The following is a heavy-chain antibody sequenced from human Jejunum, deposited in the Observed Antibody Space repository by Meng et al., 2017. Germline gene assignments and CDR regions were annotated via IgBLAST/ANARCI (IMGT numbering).Heavy chain of an antibody. CDR2: INSDGSST. CDR1: GFTFSSDW. CDR3: ARAGSTHVGTAVVVTAINLDY. V-gene: IGHV3-74*01. J-gene: IGHJ4*02. D-gene: IGHD2-21*02. Sequence: GESLKISCAASGFTFSSDWMHWVRQAPGKGLMWVSRINSDGSSTTYADSVKGRFTISRDNAKNSLDLQMNSLRAEDTAVYYCARAGSTHVGTAVVVTAINLDYWGQGTPVTVSS.